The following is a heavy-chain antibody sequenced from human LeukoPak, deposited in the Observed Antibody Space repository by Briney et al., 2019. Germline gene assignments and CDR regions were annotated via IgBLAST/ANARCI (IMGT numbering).Heavy chain of an antibody. CDR1: GGSITTSDFD. D-gene: IGHD1-26*01. V-gene: IGHV4-39*01. CDR3: ARFKGGTGFDY. CDR2: ISSGGKA. Sequence: SETLSLTCTVSGGSITTSDFDWAWIRQPPGQGFEWIATISSGGKAYYYPSLMSRVTISVDTSKNQFSLDVTSVTAADTGLFYCARFKGGTGFDYWGRGILVIVS. J-gene: IGHJ4*02.